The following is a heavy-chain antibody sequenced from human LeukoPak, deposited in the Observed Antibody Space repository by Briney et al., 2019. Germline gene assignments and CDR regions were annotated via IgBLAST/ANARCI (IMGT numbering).Heavy chain of an antibody. D-gene: IGHD2-2*01. CDR3: ARHPYQLLSSWFDP. CDR1: GGSISSYY. V-gene: IGHV4-4*09. Sequence: SETLSLTCTVSGGSISSYYWSWIRHPPGKGLEWIGYIYTSGSTNYNPSLKSRVTISVDTSKNQFSLKLSSVTAADTAVYYCARHPYQLLSSWFDPWGQGTLVTVSS. J-gene: IGHJ5*02. CDR2: IYTSGST.